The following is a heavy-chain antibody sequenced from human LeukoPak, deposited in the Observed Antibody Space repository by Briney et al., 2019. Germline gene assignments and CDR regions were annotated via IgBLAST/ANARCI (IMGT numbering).Heavy chain of an antibody. Sequence: GGSLRLSCAASGFTFSSYGMHWVRQAPGKGLEWMAVTSYDGDNKYYADSVKGRFTISRDNSKNTVYLQMNSLRPEDTAVYYCAKWGDFGELLSWYFDLWGRGTLVTVSS. J-gene: IGHJ2*01. CDR3: AKWGDFGELLSWYFDL. CDR1: GFTFSSYG. CDR2: TSYDGDNK. V-gene: IGHV3-30*18. D-gene: IGHD3-10*01.